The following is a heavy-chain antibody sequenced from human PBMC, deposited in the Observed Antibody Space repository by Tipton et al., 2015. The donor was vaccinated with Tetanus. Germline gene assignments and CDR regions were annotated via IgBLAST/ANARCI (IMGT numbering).Heavy chain of an antibody. D-gene: IGHD3-10*01. CDR1: GYTFTRYG. CDR2: ISGYNGNT. J-gene: IGHJ4*02. V-gene: IGHV1-18*01. Sequence: QLVQSGPEVKKPGASVKVSCKASGYTFTRYGLTWVRQAPGQGPEWLGWISGYNGNTKYAPKFQGRVTMTTDTTTNTVYLELRSLRSDDTAVYFCARDYFGSGSNYFFDYWGQGTQVSVSS. CDR3: ARDYFGSGSNYFFDY.